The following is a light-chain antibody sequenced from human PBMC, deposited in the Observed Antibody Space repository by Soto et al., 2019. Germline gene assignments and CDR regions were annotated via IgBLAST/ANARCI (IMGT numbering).Light chain of an antibody. J-gene: IGKJ5*01. CDR2: GAS. CDR1: QSVSSN. CDR3: QQYNKWPAEIT. Sequence: EIVMTQSPATLYVSPGERATLSCSASQSVSSNLAWYQQKPGQAPRLLIYGASSRATGIPARFSGSGSGTEFTLTISSLQSEDSGVYYCQQYNKWPAEITFGPGTRLDIK. V-gene: IGKV3D-15*01.